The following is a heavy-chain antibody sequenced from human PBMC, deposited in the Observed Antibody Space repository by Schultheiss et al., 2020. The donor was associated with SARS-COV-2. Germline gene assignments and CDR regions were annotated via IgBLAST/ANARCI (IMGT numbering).Heavy chain of an antibody. CDR3: ARQIIPLDPAAGNNWFDP. V-gene: IGHV5-10-1*01. J-gene: IGHJ5*02. D-gene: IGHD6-13*01. CDR1: GYSFTSYW. Sequence: GGSLRLSCKGSGYSFTSYWISWVRQMPGKGLEWMGRIDPSDSYTNYSPSFQGHVTISADKSISTAYLQWSSLKASDTAMYYCARQIIPLDPAAGNNWFDPWGQGTLVTVSS. CDR2: IDPSDSYT.